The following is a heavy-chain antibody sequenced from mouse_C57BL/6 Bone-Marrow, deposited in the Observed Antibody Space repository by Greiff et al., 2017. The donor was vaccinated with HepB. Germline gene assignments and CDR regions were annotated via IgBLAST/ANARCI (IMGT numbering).Heavy chain of an antibody. J-gene: IGHJ4*01. D-gene: IGHD4-1*01. CDR2: IDPENGDT. V-gene: IGHV14-4*01. CDR1: GFNIKDDY. CDR3: TLGRGGAMDY. Sequence: EVQLQQSGAELVRPGASVKLSCTASGFNIKDDYMHWVKQRPEQGLEWIGWIDPENGDTEYASKFQGKATITADTSSNTAYLQLSSLTSEDTAVYYSTLGRGGAMDYWGQRDSVTVSS.